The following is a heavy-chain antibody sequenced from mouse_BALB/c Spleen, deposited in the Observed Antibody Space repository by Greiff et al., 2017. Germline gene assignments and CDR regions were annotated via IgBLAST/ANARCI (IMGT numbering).Heavy chain of an antibody. D-gene: IGHD2-4*01. CDR3: AREGSYYDYDGDFDY. CDR1: GFNIKDTY. J-gene: IGHJ2*01. V-gene: IGHV14-3*02. Sequence: VQLQQSGAELVKPGASVKLSCTASGFNIKDTYMHWVKQRPEQGLEWIGRIDPANGNTKYDPKFQGKATITADTSSNTAYLQLSSLTSEDTAVYYCAREGSYYDYDGDFDYWGQGTTLTVSS. CDR2: IDPANGNT.